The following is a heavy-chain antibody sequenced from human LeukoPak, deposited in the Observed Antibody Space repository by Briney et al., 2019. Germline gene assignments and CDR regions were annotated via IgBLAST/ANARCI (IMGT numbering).Heavy chain of an antibody. CDR2: MNPNSGNT. D-gene: IGHD2-2*02. V-gene: IGHV1-8*01. Sequence: ASVKVSCKASGYTFTSYDINWVRQATGQGLEWMGWMNPNSGNTGYAQKFQGRVTMTRNTSISTAYMELSSLRSEDTAVYYCARGLEGYCSSTSCYTTYYYYGMDVWGQGTTVTVSS. CDR3: ARGLEGYCSSTSCYTTYYYYGMDV. CDR1: GYTFTSYD. J-gene: IGHJ6*02.